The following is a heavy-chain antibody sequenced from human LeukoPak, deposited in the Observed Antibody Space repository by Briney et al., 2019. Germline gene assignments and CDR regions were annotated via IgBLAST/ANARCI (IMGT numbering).Heavy chain of an antibody. D-gene: IGHD3-3*01. CDR2: ISGSGGST. Sequence: GGSLRLSCAASGFTFSSYAMSWVRQAPGKGLEWVSTISGSGGSTYYADSVKGRFTISRDNSKNTLYLQMNSLRAEDTAVYYCAKGRSGYYPPKNFDYWGQGTLVTVSS. CDR3: AKGRSGYYPPKNFDY. V-gene: IGHV3-23*01. J-gene: IGHJ4*02. CDR1: GFTFSSYA.